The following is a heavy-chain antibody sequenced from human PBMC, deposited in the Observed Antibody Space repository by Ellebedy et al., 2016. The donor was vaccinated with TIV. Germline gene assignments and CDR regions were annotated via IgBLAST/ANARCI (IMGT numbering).Heavy chain of an antibody. V-gene: IGHV4-39*07. D-gene: IGHD2-2*01. CDR2: IYYSGST. CDR3: ARGGGCSSTSCYPAFDY. J-gene: IGHJ4*02. CDR1: TFSSYA. Sequence: TFSSYAMSWVRQAPGKGLEWIGSIYYSGSTYYNPSLKSRVTISVDTSKNQFSLKLSSVTAADTAVYYCARGGGCSSTSCYPAFDYWGQGTLVTVSS.